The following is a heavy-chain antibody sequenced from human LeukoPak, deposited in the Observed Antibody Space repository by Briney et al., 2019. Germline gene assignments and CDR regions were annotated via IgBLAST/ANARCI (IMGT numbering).Heavy chain of an antibody. J-gene: IGHJ6*03. CDR1: GFTFSSYW. D-gene: IGHD7-27*01. Sequence: GGSLRLSCAASGFTFSSYWMHWVRQAPGKGLVWVSHINNDGSITNYAESVKGRFTISRDNAKNTLYLQMNSLRAEDTAVYYCAKTNWGNDYYYYYMDVWGKGTTVTVSS. CDR3: AKTNWGNDYYYYYMDV. CDR2: INNDGSIT. V-gene: IGHV3-74*01.